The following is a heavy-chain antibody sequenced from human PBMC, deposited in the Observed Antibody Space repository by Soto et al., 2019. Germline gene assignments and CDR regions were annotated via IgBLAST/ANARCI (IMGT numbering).Heavy chain of an antibody. J-gene: IGHJ4*02. D-gene: IGHD2-15*01. CDR3: ARERLGYCSGGSCPPFF. CDR1: GGTFSSYA. CDR2: IIPIFGTA. V-gene: IGHV1-69*13. Sequence: GASVKVSCKASGGTFSSYAISWVRQAPGQGLEWMGGIIPIFGTANYAQKFQGRVTITADESTSTAYMELSSLRSEDTAVYYCARERLGYCSGGSCPPFFWGQGTLVTSPQ.